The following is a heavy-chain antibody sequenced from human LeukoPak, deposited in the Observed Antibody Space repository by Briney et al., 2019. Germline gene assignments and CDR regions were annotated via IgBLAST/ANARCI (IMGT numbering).Heavy chain of an antibody. D-gene: IGHD6-25*01. V-gene: IGHV4-38-2*02. CDR2: ISHSGST. Sequence: ASETLSLTCTVFGYSISSSYFWGWIRQPPGKGLEWIGSISHSGSTYYNPSLKSRVTISIDTSKNQFSLNLRLVTAADTAVYYCAGHAAAANFDYWGQGTLVTVSS. CDR1: GYSISSSYF. J-gene: IGHJ4*02. CDR3: AGHAAAANFDY.